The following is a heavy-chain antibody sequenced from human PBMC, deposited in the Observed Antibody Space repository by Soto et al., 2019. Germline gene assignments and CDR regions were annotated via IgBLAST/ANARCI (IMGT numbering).Heavy chain of an antibody. CDR2: IYYSGTT. D-gene: IGHD1-26*01. CDR3: ARGLITGSQYSGGWYYFDS. Sequence: PSETLSLTCAVSGYSISSSNWWGWIRQPPGKGLEWIGYIYYSGTTYYNPSLKSRVTMSVDTSKNQFSLKLTSVTAVDTAVYYCARGLITGSQYSGGWYYFDSWGQGTQVTVSS. CDR1: GYSISSSNW. J-gene: IGHJ4*02. V-gene: IGHV4-28*03.